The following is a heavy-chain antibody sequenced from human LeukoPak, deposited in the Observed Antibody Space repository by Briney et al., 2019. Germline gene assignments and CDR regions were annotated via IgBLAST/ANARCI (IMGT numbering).Heavy chain of an antibody. CDR1: GFTFSSYE. J-gene: IGHJ3*02. V-gene: IGHV3-48*03. CDR2: ISSSGSTI. Sequence: PGGSLRLSCAASGFTFSSYEMNWVRQAPGKGLEWVSYISSSGSTIYYADSVKGRFTISRDNAKNSLYLQMNSLRAEDTAVYYCAKGGPYDILTGKNVFDIRGQGTTVTVSS. D-gene: IGHD3-9*01. CDR3: AKGGPYDILTGKNVFDI.